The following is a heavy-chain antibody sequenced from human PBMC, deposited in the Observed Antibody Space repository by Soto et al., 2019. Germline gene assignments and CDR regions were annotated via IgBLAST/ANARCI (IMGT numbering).Heavy chain of an antibody. CDR3: ARFRYAVTTQGFDP. CDR1: GGSISSSSYY. CDR2: IYYSGST. V-gene: IGHV4-39*01. J-gene: IGHJ5*02. Sequence: ETLSLTCTVSGGSISSSSYYWGWIRQPPGKGLEWIGSIYYSGSTYYNPSLKSRVTISVDTSKNQFSLKLSSVTAADTAVYYCARFRYAVTTQGFDPWGQGTLVTVSS. D-gene: IGHD4-17*01.